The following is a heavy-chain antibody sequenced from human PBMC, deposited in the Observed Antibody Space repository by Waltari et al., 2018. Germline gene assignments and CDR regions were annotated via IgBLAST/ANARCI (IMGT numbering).Heavy chain of an antibody. Sequence: QVQLQESGPGLVKPSETLSLTCTVSGGSIRSYYWSWIRQPPGKGLEWIGYIYYSGSTNYNPSLKSRVTISVDTSKNQFSLKLSSVTAADTAVYYCARGELAAAGDFDYWGQGTLVTVSS. CDR3: ARGELAAAGDFDY. J-gene: IGHJ4*02. CDR1: GGSIRSYY. D-gene: IGHD6-13*01. V-gene: IGHV4-59*01. CDR2: IYYSGST.